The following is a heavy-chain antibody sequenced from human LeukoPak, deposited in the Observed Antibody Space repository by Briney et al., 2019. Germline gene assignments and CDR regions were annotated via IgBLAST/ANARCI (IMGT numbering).Heavy chain of an antibody. CDR1: GFTFSSYA. CDR3: AKDKSSYSSSLPYMDV. J-gene: IGHJ6*03. D-gene: IGHD6-13*01. Sequence: PGGSPRLSCAASGFTFSSYAMSWVRQAPGKGLEWVSAISGSGGSTYYADSVKGRFTISRDNSKNTLYLQMNSLRAEDTAVYYCAKDKSSYSSSLPYMDVWGKGTTVTVSS. V-gene: IGHV3-23*01. CDR2: ISGSGGST.